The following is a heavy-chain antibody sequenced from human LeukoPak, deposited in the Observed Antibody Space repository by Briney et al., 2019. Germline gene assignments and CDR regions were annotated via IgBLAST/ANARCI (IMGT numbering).Heavy chain of an antibody. CDR3: AKDERPSTVVRPLGY. D-gene: IGHD4-23*01. CDR1: GFTFSSYA. Sequence: GGSLRLSCAASGFTFSSYAMSWVLRAPGKGLEWVSAISGSGGSTYYADSVKGRFTISRDNSKNTLYLQMNSLRAEDTAVYYCAKDERPSTVVRPLGYWGQGTLVTVSS. CDR2: ISGSGGST. V-gene: IGHV3-23*01. J-gene: IGHJ4*02.